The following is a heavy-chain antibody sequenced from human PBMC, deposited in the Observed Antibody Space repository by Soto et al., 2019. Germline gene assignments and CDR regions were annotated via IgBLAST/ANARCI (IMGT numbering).Heavy chain of an antibody. CDR3: ARSTIFGVVNY. Sequence: QVQLVQSGAEVKKPGASVKVSCKASGYTFTSYAMHWVRQAPGQRLEWMGWINAGNGNTKYSQKFQGRVTITRDTSASTAYMDLSSLRSEDTAVYYCARSTIFGVVNYWGQGTLVTVSS. V-gene: IGHV1-3*01. CDR2: INAGNGNT. J-gene: IGHJ4*02. D-gene: IGHD3-3*01. CDR1: GYTFTSYA.